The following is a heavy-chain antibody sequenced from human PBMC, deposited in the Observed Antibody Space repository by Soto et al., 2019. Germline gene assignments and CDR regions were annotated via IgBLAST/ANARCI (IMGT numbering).Heavy chain of an antibody. D-gene: IGHD2-2*01. CDR2: VGRGDST. CDR3: AKGILVEVPGTRAFDI. Sequence: EVQLLESGGGLVQPGGSLRLSCAASGFSFSTYAMSWVRQAPGKGLEWVSTVGRGDSTFYADSVRCRFTISRDHSNNALFLQMNSLRADDTALYYCAKGILVEVPGTRAFDIWGQGTMVIVSS. V-gene: IGHV3-23*01. J-gene: IGHJ3*02. CDR1: GFSFSTYA.